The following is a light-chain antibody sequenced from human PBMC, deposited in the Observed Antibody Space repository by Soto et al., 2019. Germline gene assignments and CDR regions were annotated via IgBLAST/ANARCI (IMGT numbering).Light chain of an antibody. CDR2: AAS. V-gene: IGKV1-27*01. CDR3: PEYNSAPYT. Sequence: DIQMTQSPSSLSASVGDRVTITCRASQGISNYLAWYQQKPGKVPKLLIYAASTLQAGVQSRFGGSGSGTAFTLTTSSLQPEGVAAYYGPEYNSAPYTFGQGTKLEIK. J-gene: IGKJ2*01. CDR1: QGISNY.